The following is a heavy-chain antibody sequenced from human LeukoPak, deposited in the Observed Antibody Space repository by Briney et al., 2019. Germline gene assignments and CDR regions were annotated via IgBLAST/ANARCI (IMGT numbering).Heavy chain of an antibody. Sequence: SETLSLACAVYGGSFSGYYWSWIRQPPGKGLEWIGEINHSGSTNYNPSLKSRVTISVDTSKNQFPLKLSSVTAADTAVYYCARGIYDYGDSYYYYYYGMDVWGKGTTVTVSS. CDR3: ARGIYDYGDSYYYYYYGMDV. J-gene: IGHJ6*04. CDR1: GGSFSGYY. V-gene: IGHV4-34*01. D-gene: IGHD4-17*01. CDR2: INHSGST.